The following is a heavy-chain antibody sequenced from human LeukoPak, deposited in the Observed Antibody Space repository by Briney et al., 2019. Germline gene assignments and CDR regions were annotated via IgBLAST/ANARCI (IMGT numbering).Heavy chain of an antibody. V-gene: IGHV3-7*01. CDR1: GFTFSNYW. J-gene: IGHJ4*02. Sequence: PGGSLRLSCAPSGFTFSNYWMSWVRRPPGKGLEWVANIKQDGSETYYVDSVRGRFTISRDNAKNSLYLQMNSLRAEDTAVYYCARDFWGAYRVDYFDYWGQGTLVTVSS. D-gene: IGHD3-3*01. CDR3: ARDFWGAYRVDYFDY. CDR2: IKQDGSET.